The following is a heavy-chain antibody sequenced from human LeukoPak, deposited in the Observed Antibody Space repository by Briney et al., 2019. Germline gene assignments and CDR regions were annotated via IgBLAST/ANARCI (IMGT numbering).Heavy chain of an antibody. CDR2: INHSGST. D-gene: IGHD3-22*01. J-gene: IGHJ4*02. CDR3: ARGRPHYYDSSGYYPTPYYFDY. V-gene: IGHV4-34*01. CDR1: VGSFSGYY. Sequence: WETLSLTCAVYVGSFSGYYWSWIRQHPGKGLEWIGEINHSGSTNYNPSLKSRVTISVDTSKNKFSLKLSSVTAADTAVYYCARGRPHYYDSSGYYPTPYYFDYWGQGTRVTVSS.